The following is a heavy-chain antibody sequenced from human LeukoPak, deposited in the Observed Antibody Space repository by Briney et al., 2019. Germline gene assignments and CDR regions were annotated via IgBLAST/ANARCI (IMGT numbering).Heavy chain of an antibody. J-gene: IGHJ6*02. V-gene: IGHV3-23*01. CDR1: GFTFSSYA. D-gene: IGHD6-13*01. CDR2: ISGSGGST. Sequence: GGSLRLSCAASGFTFSSYAMSWVRQAPGKGLEWVSAISGSGGSTYYADSVKGRFTISRDNSKNTLYLQMRSLRAEDTAVYYCATAPGIAAAGTQSYFPNYYYYGMDVWGQGTTVTVSS. CDR3: ATAPGIAAAGTQSYFPNYYYYGMDV.